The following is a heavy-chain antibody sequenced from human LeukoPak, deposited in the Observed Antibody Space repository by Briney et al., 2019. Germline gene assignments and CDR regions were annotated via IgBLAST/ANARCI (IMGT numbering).Heavy chain of an antibody. V-gene: IGHV1-69*05. CDR2: IIPIFGTP. D-gene: IGHD4-17*01. Sequence: SVKVSCKASGGAFSSYALSWVRQAPGQGLEWMGGIIPIFGTPNYAQKFQGRVTITTDESTSTAYMEVSSLRSEDTAVYYCAQGQGAYGDLRGLFDYWGQGTLVIVSS. J-gene: IGHJ4*02. CDR3: AQGQGAYGDLRGLFDY. CDR1: GGAFSSYA.